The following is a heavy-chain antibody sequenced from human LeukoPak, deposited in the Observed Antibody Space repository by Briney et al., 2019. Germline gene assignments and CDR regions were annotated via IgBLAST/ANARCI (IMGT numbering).Heavy chain of an antibody. CDR3: ARVREVPAAMPNWFDP. CDR2: IYYGGGT. CDR1: GGSISSGGYY. V-gene: IGHV4-31*03. D-gene: IGHD2-2*01. Sequence: PSQTLSLTCTVSGGSISSGGYYWSWIRQHPGKGLEWIGYIYYGGGTYYNPSLKSRVTISVDTSKNQFSLKLSSVTAADTAVYYCARVREVPAAMPNWFDPWGQGTLVTVSS. J-gene: IGHJ5*02.